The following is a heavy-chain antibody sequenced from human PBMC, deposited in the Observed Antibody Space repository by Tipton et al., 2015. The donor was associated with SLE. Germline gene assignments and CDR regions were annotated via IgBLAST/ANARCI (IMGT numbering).Heavy chain of an antibody. V-gene: IGHV1-2*02. CDR1: AYTFTGYY. CDR3: ARDYYDPSESTVEDN. Sequence: QSGAEVKKPGASVKVSCKASAYTFTGYYFHWVRQAPGQGLERMGWINPNNGDTKYVQKFQGRVTMTGDTSISTAYMELRRLKSDDTAVYFCARDYYDPSESTVEDNWGQGTLVTVSS. D-gene: IGHD3-22*01. CDR2: INPNNGDT. J-gene: IGHJ4*01.